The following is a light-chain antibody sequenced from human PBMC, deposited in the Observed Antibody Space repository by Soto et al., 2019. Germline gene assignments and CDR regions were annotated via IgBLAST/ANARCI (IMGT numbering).Light chain of an antibody. CDR3: QQRSKWPLT. Sequence: IHMTKTPSYLSASVGERVTITSRASQSISSFLNWYQQKPGKAPKFLIYAASSLQSGVPSRFSGSGSGTDFTLTISSLEPEDFAVYYCQQRSKWPLTFGGGTKVDIK. CDR2: AAS. CDR1: QSISSF. V-gene: IGKV1-39*01. J-gene: IGKJ4*01.